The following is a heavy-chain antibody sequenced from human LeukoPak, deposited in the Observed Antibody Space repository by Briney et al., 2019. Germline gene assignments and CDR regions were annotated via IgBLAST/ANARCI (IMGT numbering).Heavy chain of an antibody. CDR3: ARQEMATITGIDY. D-gene: IGHD5-24*01. CDR2: IYYSGST. J-gene: IGHJ4*02. Sequence: SETLSLTCTVSGGSISSSSYYWGWIRQPPGKGLEWTGSIYYSGSTYYNPSLKSRVTISVDTSKNQFSLKLSSVTAADTAVYYCARQEMATITGIDYWGQGTLVTVSS. CDR1: GGSISSSSYY. V-gene: IGHV4-39*01.